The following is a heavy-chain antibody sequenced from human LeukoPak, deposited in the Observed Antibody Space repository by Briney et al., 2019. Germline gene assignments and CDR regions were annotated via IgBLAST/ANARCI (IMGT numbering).Heavy chain of an antibody. Sequence: ASVKVSCKASGYTFTSYYIHWVRQAPGQGLEWMGLINPSGGRTNYAQRFQGRVTMTRDMSTTIVYMELSSLRSEDTAVYYCAREGVYSSSSQAYYFDYWAREPWSPSPQ. V-gene: IGHV1-46*01. CDR3: AREGVYSSSSQAYYFDY. CDR1: GYTFTSYY. D-gene: IGHD6-6*01. J-gene: IGHJ4*02. CDR2: INPSGGRT.